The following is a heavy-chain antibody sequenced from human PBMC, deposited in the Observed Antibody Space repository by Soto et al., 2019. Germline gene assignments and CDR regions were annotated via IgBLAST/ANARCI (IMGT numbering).Heavy chain of an antibody. Sequence: EGQLVESGGGLVQPGRSLRLSCAASGFTFDDYAMHWVRQAPGKGLEWVSSISWNSDTIDYADSVRGRFTISRDNAKNSLFLQLNSLRLEDTAFYFCAKPALTFDAFDMWGQGTVVIVSS. J-gene: IGHJ3*02. CDR3: AKPALTFDAFDM. CDR2: ISWNSDTI. V-gene: IGHV3-9*01. D-gene: IGHD3-9*01. CDR1: GFTFDDYA.